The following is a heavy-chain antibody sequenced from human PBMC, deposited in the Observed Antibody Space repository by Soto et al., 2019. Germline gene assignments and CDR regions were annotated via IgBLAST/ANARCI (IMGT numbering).Heavy chain of an antibody. D-gene: IGHD6-6*01. J-gene: IGHJ4*02. CDR1: GFTFRNYA. CDR3: VRDRPGNQHYFDY. Sequence: GGSLRLSCVASGFTFRNYAMSWVRQAPGKGLEWVSAINGGASATFYADSVKGRFTISRDQSKNTIYLQMDSLKVEDTAVYYCVRDRPGNQHYFDYWGQGNMVTVSS. V-gene: IGHV3-23*01. CDR2: INGGASAT.